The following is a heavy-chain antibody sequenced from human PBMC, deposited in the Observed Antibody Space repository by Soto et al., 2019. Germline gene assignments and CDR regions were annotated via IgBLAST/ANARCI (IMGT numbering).Heavy chain of an antibody. V-gene: IGHV4-31*03. Sequence: QVQLQESGPGLVKPSQTLSLTCTVSGGSISSGGYYWSWIRQHPGKGLEWIGCLYYSGSTYYNPSLKRRVTISVDTSKNQFPLKLSSVTAADTAVYYCARDQEGLMGRGMDVWGQGTTVTVSS. CDR3: ARDQEGLMGRGMDV. J-gene: IGHJ6*02. CDR2: LYYSGST. D-gene: IGHD3-16*01. CDR1: GGSISSGGYY.